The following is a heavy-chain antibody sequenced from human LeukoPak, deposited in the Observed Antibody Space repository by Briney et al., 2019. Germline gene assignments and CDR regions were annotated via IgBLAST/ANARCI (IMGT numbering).Heavy chain of an antibody. CDR2: INPNSGGT. CDR1: GYTFTGYY. Sequence: GPSVKVSCKASGYTFTGYYMHWVRQAPGQGLEWMGWINPNSGGTNYAQKLQGWVTMTRDTSISTAYMELSRLRSDDTAVYYCARGGYDKMDYWGQGTLVTVSS. J-gene: IGHJ4*02. D-gene: IGHD5-12*01. CDR3: ARGGYDKMDY. V-gene: IGHV1-2*04.